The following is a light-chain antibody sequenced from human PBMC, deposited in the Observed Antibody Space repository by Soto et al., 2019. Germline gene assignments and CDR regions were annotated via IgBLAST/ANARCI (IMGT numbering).Light chain of an antibody. CDR1: ESVTSS. CDR3: QQYGGSPRT. V-gene: IGKV3-20*01. Sequence: EIVMTQSPATLSVSPGDRATLSCRASESVTSSLGWYQQKPGQAPRLLIYGASSRATGIPDRFSGSGSGTDFTLTISRLEPEDFALYYCQQYGGSPRTFGQGTKVDIK. CDR2: GAS. J-gene: IGKJ1*01.